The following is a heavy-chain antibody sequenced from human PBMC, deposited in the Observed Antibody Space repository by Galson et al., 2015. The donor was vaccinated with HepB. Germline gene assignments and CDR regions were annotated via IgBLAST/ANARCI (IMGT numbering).Heavy chain of an antibody. V-gene: IGHV1-24*01. D-gene: IGHD1-26*01. CDR1: GYTLTELS. CDR2: FDPEDGET. CDR3: ATWDVSEGAFDI. Sequence: SVKVSCKVSGYTLTELSMHWVRQAPGKGLEWMGGFDPEDGETIYAQKFQGRVTMTEDTSTDTAYMELSSLRSEDTAVYYCATWDVSEGAFDIWGQGTMVTVSS. J-gene: IGHJ3*02.